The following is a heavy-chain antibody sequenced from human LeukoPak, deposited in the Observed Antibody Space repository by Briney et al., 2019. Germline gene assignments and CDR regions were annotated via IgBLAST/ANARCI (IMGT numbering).Heavy chain of an antibody. V-gene: IGHV4-39*01. CDR2: IHYGGST. CDR3: ARHSKKYDLLTGYYPDALDI. D-gene: IGHD3-9*01. CDR1: GGSISDSSFY. Sequence: PSETLSLTCTVSGGSISDSSFYWGRIRQPPGKGLEWIGNIHYGGSTNFNPSLRSRVTISVDTSKNQFSLRQSSVTAADTAVYFCARHSKKYDLLTGYYPDALDIWGQGTMVTISS. J-gene: IGHJ3*02.